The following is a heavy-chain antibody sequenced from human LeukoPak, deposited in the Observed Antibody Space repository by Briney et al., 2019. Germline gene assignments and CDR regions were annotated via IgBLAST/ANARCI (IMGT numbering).Heavy chain of an antibody. CDR1: GFTFTNYA. Sequence: GGSLRLSCAASGFTFTNYAMSWVRQAPGKGLEWVSAITGSGDRTYYADSVKGRFTISRDNSKNTLFLQMNSLRAEDTAVYYCAKDLSYALDYWGQGTLVTVSS. V-gene: IGHV3-23*01. J-gene: IGHJ4*02. CDR2: ITGSGDRT. D-gene: IGHD2-2*01. CDR3: AKDLSYALDY.